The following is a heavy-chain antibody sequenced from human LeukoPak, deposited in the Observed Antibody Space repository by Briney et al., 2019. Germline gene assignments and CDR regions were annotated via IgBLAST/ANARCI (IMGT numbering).Heavy chain of an antibody. V-gene: IGHV1-69*13. D-gene: IGHD1-7*01. Sequence: SVKVSCKASGGTFSSYAISWVRQAPGQGLEWMGGIIPIFGTANYAQKFQGRVTITADESTSTAYMELSSLRSEDTAVYYCARSSKYNWNYGGGAFDIWGQGTMVTVSS. J-gene: IGHJ3*02. CDR1: GGTFSSYA. CDR3: ARSSKYNWNYGGGAFDI. CDR2: IIPIFGTA.